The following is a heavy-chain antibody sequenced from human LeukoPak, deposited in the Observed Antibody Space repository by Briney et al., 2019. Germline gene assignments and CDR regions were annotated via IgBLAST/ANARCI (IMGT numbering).Heavy chain of an antibody. V-gene: IGHV4-59*08. CDR1: GGSISSYY. Sequence: PSETLSLTCTVSGGSISSYYWSWIRQPPGKGLEWIGYIYHSGSTNYNPSLKSRVTISVDTSKNQFSLKLSSVTAADTAVYYCARTPDYDILTSYYFDSERDVSYYFDYWGQGTLVTVSS. CDR3: ARTPDYDILTSYYFDSERDVSYYFDY. J-gene: IGHJ4*02. D-gene: IGHD3-9*01. CDR2: IYHSGST.